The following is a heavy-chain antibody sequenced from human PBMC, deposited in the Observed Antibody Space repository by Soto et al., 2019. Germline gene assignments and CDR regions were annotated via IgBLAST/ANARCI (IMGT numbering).Heavy chain of an antibody. V-gene: IGHV3-23*01. J-gene: IGHJ6*02. D-gene: IGHD1-26*01. CDR3: AKYSGTQYYYYAMDV. CDR1: GFTVSSNY. CDR2: ISGTGDST. Sequence: PGGALRLSCAASGFTVSSNYMSWVRQAPGKGLEWVSAISGTGDSTYYADSVKGRFTISRDNSKNMVFLQMNSLRAEDTPVYYCAKYSGTQYYYYAMDVWGQGTTVTVSS.